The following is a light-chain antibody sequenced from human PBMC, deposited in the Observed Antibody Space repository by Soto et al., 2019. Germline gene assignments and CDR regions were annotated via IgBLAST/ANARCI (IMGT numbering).Light chain of an antibody. J-gene: IGLJ2*01. CDR1: SSDVGGYNY. CDR3: DAYASSSTVL. CDR2: DVS. Sequence: QSALTQPASVSGSPGQSITISCTGISSDVGGYNYVSWYQQHPDKAPKLMIYDVSNRRSGVSNRFSGSKSGTTASLTISGLQAEDEADYYCDAYASSSTVLFGGGTKLTVL. V-gene: IGLV2-14*01.